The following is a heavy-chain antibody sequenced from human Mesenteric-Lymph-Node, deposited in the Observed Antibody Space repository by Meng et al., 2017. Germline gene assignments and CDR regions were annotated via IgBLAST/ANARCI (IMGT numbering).Heavy chain of an antibody. J-gene: IGHJ3*02. CDR3: ARLTGWGSDGDAFDI. CDR1: GYFISSGYY. D-gene: IGHD3-16*01. Sequence: SETLSLTCTVSGYFISSGYYWGWIRQPPGKGLEWIGSIYHSGSTYYNPSLKSRVTISVDTSKNQFSLKLSSVTAADTAVYYCARLTGWGSDGDAFDIWGQGTMVTVSS. V-gene: IGHV4-38-2*02. CDR2: IYHSGST.